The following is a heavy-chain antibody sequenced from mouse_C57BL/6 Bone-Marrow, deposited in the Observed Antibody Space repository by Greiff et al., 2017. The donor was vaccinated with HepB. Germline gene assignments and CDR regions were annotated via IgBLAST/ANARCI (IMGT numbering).Heavy chain of an antibody. CDR1: GYTFTTYP. CDR3: AREYYGSSYPFYYAMDY. Sequence: QVQLQQSGAELVKPGASVKMSCKASGYTFTTYPIEWMKQNHGKSLEWIGNFHPYNDDTKYNEKFKGKATLTVEKSSSTVYLELSRLTSDDSAVYYCAREYYGSSYPFYYAMDYWGQGTSVTVSS. D-gene: IGHD1-1*01. CDR2: FHPYNDDT. V-gene: IGHV1-47*01. J-gene: IGHJ4*01.